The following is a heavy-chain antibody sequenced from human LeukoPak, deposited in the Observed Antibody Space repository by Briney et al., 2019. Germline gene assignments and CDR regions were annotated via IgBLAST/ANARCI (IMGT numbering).Heavy chain of an antibody. Sequence: GGSLSLSCAASGLSLSSNNMHWVRQTPGGGLEWLSYISAGSGTVFSADSVKGQFSISRDNARESLFLQMSSLRVEDTGVYYCTRDLGLRRMIWGRGTLVIVSS. V-gene: IGHV3-48*04. J-gene: IGHJ2*01. CDR2: ISAGSGTV. CDR1: GLSLSSNN. CDR3: TRDLGLRRMI.